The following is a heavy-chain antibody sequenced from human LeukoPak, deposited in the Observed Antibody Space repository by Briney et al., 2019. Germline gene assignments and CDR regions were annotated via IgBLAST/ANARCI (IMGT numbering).Heavy chain of an antibody. Sequence: GGSLRLSCAASGFTFSSYAMSWVRQAPGKGLEWVAAISGSGGSTYYADSVKGRFTISRDNSKNTLYLQMDSLRAEDTAVYYCAKKGSLVSPGNYFDYWGQGTLVTVSS. D-gene: IGHD1-14*01. V-gene: IGHV3-23*01. CDR1: GFTFSSYA. CDR2: ISGSGGST. CDR3: AKKGSLVSPGNYFDY. J-gene: IGHJ4*02.